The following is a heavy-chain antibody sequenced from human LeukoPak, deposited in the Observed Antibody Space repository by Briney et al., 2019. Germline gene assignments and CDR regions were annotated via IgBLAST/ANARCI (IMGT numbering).Heavy chain of an antibody. CDR2: IIPILGIA. CDR3: ARYSGYDLKYYFDY. J-gene: IGHJ4*02. Sequence: GASVKVSCKASGGTFSSYAISWVRQAPGQGLEWMGRIIPILGIANYAQKFQGRVTITADKSTSTACMELSSLRSEDTAVYYCARYSGYDLKYYFDYWGQGTLVTVSS. V-gene: IGHV1-69*04. D-gene: IGHD5-12*01. CDR1: GGTFSSYA.